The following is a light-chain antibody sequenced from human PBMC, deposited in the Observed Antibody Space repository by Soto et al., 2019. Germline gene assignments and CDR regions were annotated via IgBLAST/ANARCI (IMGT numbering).Light chain of an antibody. V-gene: IGKV1-6*01. CDR3: LQDCKYPLT. CDR1: QDIRTE. Sequence: AIQMTQSPSSLSASVGDRVTITCRASQDIRTELGWYQQKPGKAPRLLIYGTFSLQSGVPSRFSGSGSGKDFPLTISSLQPDDFSNYYCLQDCKYPLTFGQGTKVEVK. J-gene: IGKJ1*01. CDR2: GTF.